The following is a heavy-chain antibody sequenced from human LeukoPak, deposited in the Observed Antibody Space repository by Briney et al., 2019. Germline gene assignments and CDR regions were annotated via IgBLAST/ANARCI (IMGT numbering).Heavy chain of an antibody. CDR2: IRYDGSNK. CDR1: GFTFSSYG. D-gene: IGHD1-26*01. CDR3: ARLTYRRSGSYYYFDY. J-gene: IGHJ4*02. Sequence: GGSLRLSCAASGFTFSSYGMHWVRQAPGKGLEWVAFIRYDGSNKYYADSVKGRFTISRDNAKNSLYLQMNSLRAEDTAVYYCARLTYRRSGSYYYFDYWGQGTLVTVSS. V-gene: IGHV3-30*02.